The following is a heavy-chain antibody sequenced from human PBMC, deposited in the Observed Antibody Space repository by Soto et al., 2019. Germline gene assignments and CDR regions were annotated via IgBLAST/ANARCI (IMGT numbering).Heavy chain of an antibody. CDR3: ARVRVVRTYYFDY. D-gene: IGHD3-10*01. CDR2: IYYSGST. CDR1: GGSISSGGYY. Sequence: PSETLSLTCTVSGGSISSGGYYWSWIRQHPGKGLEWIGYIYYSGSTYYNPSLKSRVTISVDTSKNQFSLKLSSVTAADTAVYYCARVRVVRTYYFDYWCQGTLVTVSS. J-gene: IGHJ4*02. V-gene: IGHV4-31*03.